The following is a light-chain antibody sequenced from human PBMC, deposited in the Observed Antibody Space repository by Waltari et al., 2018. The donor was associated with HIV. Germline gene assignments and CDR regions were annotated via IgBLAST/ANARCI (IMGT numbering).Light chain of an antibody. CDR3: QQYNNWPQT. V-gene: IGKV3-15*01. CDR1: QSVRSN. J-gene: IGKJ1*01. CDR2: GAS. Sequence: VMTQSLATLSVSQGERATLSCTASQSVRSNLAWYRQKPGQAPRLLIYGASTRATGIPARFSGSGSGTEFTLTISSLQSEDFTIYYCQQYNNWPQTFGQGTKVEIK.